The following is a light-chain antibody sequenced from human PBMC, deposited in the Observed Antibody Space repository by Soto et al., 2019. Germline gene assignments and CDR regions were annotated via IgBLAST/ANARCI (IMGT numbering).Light chain of an antibody. CDR1: QSISSW. CDR3: QQYSSYSFT. Sequence: DIQMTQSPSTLSASVGDRVTITCRASQSISSWLAWYQQKPGNAPKLLIHKASSLESGVPSRFSGSQSGTEFTLTISSLQPDDFATYFCQQYSSYSFTFGQGTKLEIK. CDR2: KAS. V-gene: IGKV1-5*03. J-gene: IGKJ2*01.